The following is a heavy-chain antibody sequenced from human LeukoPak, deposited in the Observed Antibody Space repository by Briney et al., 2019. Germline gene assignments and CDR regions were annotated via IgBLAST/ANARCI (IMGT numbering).Heavy chain of an antibody. V-gene: IGHV4-4*07. J-gene: IGHJ6*03. CDR2: IYTSGST. CDR1: GGSISSYY. D-gene: IGHD3-3*01. CDR3: AREYFSANYFFYYMDV. Sequence: SETLSLTCTVSGGSISSYYWSWIRQPAGKGLEWIGRIYTSGSTNYNPSLKSRVTMSIDTSKNQFSLKLSSVTAADTAVYYCAREYFSANYFFYYMDVWGTGTTVTVSS.